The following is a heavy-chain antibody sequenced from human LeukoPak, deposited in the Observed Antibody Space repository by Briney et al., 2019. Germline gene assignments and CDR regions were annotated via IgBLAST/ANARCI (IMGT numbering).Heavy chain of an antibody. CDR1: GYTFTSYA. CDR2: INAGNGNT. CDR3: ARVKARSGWFDY. V-gene: IGHV1-3*01. D-gene: IGHD6-19*01. Sequence: GASVKVSCKASGYTFTSYAMHWVRQAPGQRLEWMGWINAGNGNTKYSQKFQGRVTITRDTSASTAYMELRSLRSDDTAVYYCARVKARSGWFDYWGQGTLVTVSS. J-gene: IGHJ4*02.